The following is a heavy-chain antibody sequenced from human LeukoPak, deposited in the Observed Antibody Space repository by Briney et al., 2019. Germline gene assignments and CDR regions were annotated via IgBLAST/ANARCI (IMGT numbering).Heavy chain of an antibody. CDR1: GYTFSNFG. D-gene: IGHD2-2*01. J-gene: IGHJ4*02. Sequence: ASVKVSCKASGYTFSNFGISWVRQAPGQELEWMGWISGNNDNPNYGQNFQGRFTATSDSSTSTAYMELRNLRSDDTAVYYCARDGTSTDDYWGQGTLVTVSS. V-gene: IGHV1-18*01. CDR3: ARDGTSTDDY. CDR2: ISGNNDNP.